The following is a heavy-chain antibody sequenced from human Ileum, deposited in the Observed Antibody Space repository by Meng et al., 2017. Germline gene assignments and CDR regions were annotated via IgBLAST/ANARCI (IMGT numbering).Heavy chain of an antibody. Sequence: QLQESGPGLVKPSQTLSLTCTVSGGSISSSSHCCDWIRQPPGKGLEWIGSICYSGNTYYNPSLKSRVSMSVDTSKKQISLKLNSVTAADTAVYYCARRTGEVDLLDYWGQGTLVTVSS. CDR2: ICYSGNT. CDR3: ARRTGEVDLLDY. CDR1: GGSISSSSHC. V-gene: IGHV4-39*01. J-gene: IGHJ4*02. D-gene: IGHD7-27*01.